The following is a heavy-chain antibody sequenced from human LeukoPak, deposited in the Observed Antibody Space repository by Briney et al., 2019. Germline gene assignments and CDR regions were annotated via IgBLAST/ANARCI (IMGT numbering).Heavy chain of an antibody. CDR1: GGSFRGYY. CDR2: INHSGST. V-gene: IGHV4-34*01. J-gene: IGHJ3*02. Sequence: SETLSLTCAVYGGSFRGYYWSWIRQPPGKGLEWIGEINHSGSTNYNPSLKSRVTISVDTSKNQFSLKLSSVTAADTAVYYCARVTKSAFDIWGQGTMVTVSS. CDR3: ARVTKSAFDI.